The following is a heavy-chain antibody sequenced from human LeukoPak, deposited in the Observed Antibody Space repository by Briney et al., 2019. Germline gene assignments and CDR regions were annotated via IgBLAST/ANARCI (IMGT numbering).Heavy chain of an antibody. J-gene: IGHJ4*02. Sequence: GGSLRLSCAASGFSFNSYTMHWVRLSPDKGLEWVAVISYDGGLQFYGDSVKGRFIISRDNSRNTLYLQMNSLGPEDTAVYYCARDPTVSVPDYFDYWGQGILVTVSS. CDR3: ARDPTVSVPDYFDY. V-gene: IGHV3-30-3*01. D-gene: IGHD4-11*01. CDR2: ISYDGGLQ. CDR1: GFSFNSYT.